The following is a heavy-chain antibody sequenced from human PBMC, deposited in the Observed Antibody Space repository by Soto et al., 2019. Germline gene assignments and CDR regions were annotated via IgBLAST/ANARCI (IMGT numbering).Heavy chain of an antibody. J-gene: IGHJ4*02. CDR2: IYYSGST. CDR3: ARVSGWDYFDY. V-gene: IGHV4-59*01. CDR1: GGSISSYY. D-gene: IGHD6-19*01. Sequence: TLSLTCTVSGGSISSYYWSWIRQPPGKGLEWIGYIYYSGSTNYNPSLKSRVTISVDTSKNQFSLKLSSVTAADTAVYYCARVSGWDYFDYWGQGTLVTVSS.